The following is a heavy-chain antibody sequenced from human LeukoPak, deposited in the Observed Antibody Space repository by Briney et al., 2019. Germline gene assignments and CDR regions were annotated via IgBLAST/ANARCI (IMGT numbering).Heavy chain of an antibody. J-gene: IGHJ4*02. CDR1: GFSFSNYW. Sequence: GGSLRLSCAASGFSFSNYWMAWVRQAPGKGLERVADINGDGSHSYCVDSVKGRFTLSRDNAKNSLFLQMNSLRAEDTAVYYCVKNSGWYCLDYWGQGTLVTVSS. CDR3: VKNSGWYCLDY. CDR2: INGDGSHS. V-gene: IGHV3-7*03. D-gene: IGHD6-13*01.